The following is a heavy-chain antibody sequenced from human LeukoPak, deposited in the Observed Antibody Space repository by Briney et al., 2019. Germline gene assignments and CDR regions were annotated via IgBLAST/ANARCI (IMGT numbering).Heavy chain of an antibody. CDR2: ISWDGAST. CDR1: GFTFDDYT. J-gene: IGHJ6*03. D-gene: IGHD6-6*01. CDR3: AKEGYSSSSPSVYYYSYYMDV. Sequence: GGSLRLSCAASGFTFDDYTMHWVRQPPGKGLEWVSLISWDGASTNYADSMKGRSTIYRDNSKNSLYLQIHSLRTEDTTLYYCAKEGYSSSSPSVYYYSYYMDVWGKGTTVTVS. V-gene: IGHV3-43*01.